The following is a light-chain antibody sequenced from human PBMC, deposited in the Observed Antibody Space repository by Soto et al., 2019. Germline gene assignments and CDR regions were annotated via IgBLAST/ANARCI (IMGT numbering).Light chain of an antibody. Sequence: DIVMTHSPLSLPFNPGEPASISCRSSQSLLHRNGYNYLDWYLQKPGQSPQLLIYLGSNRASGVPDRFSGSGLCTACTLKISIVEAEDVGVYYCMQALQTWLTFGGWTTVEIK. CDR3: MQALQTWLT. CDR1: QSLLHRNGYNY. CDR2: LGS. J-gene: IGKJ4*01. V-gene: IGKV2-28*01.